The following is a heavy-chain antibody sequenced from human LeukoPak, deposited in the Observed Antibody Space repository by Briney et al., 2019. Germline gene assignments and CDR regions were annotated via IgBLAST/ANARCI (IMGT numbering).Heavy chain of an antibody. J-gene: IGHJ4*02. D-gene: IGHD2-15*01. V-gene: IGHV5-10-1*01. CDR1: GYSFTSYW. CDR2: IDPSDSYT. Sequence: GESLKISCKGSGYSFTSYWISWLGQMPGKGLEWMVTIDPSDSYTNYSPPFQGHVTISADKSISTAYLQWSSLKDSDTAMYYCASADPTVGSGGSCYLVFWGQGTLVTVSS. CDR3: ASADPTVGSGGSCYLVF.